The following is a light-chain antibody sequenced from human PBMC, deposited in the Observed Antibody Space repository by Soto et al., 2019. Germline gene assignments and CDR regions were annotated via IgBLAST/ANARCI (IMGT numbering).Light chain of an antibody. V-gene: IGKV1-33*01. Sequence: DIQMTQSPSSLSASVGDRVTITCQASQDISNHLSWYQQKLGKAPKLLIYDASNLETGVPSGFSGSGSGTDFTFTISSLQPENVATYYCQQHHSLPLTFGGGTKVDIK. J-gene: IGKJ4*01. CDR2: DAS. CDR3: QQHHSLPLT. CDR1: QDISNH.